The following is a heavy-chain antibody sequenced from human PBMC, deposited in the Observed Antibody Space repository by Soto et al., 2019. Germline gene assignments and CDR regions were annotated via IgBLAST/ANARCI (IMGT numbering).Heavy chain of an antibody. Sequence: QVQLVQSGAEVKKPGASVKVSCKASGYTFTSYDINWVRQATGQGLEWMGWMNPNSGNTGHAQKFQGRVTMTRNTSISTAYMALTILRSEDTAVYYCARVMTPPGLDVWGQGTTVTLSS. D-gene: IGHD2-8*01. CDR3: ARVMTPPGLDV. V-gene: IGHV1-8*01. J-gene: IGHJ6*02. CDR2: MNPNSGNT. CDR1: GYTFTSYD.